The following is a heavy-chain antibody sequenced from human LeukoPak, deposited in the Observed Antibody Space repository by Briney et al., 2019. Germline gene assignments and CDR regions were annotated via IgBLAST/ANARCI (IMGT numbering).Heavy chain of an antibody. CDR3: ARRDGSPIYGSGSYFDY. V-gene: IGHV3-48*03. D-gene: IGHD3-10*01. CDR2: ISSSGSTI. Sequence: PGGSLRLPCAASGFTFSSYEMNWVRQAPGKGREGVSYISSSGSTIYYADSVKGRFTISRDNAKNSLYLQMNSLRAEDTAVYYCARRDGSPIYGSGSYFDYWGQGTLVTVSS. CDR1: GFTFSSYE. J-gene: IGHJ4*02.